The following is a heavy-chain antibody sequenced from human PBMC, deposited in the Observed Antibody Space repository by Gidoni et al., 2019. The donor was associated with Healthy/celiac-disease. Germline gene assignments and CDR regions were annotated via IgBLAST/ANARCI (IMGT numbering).Heavy chain of an antibody. V-gene: IGHV3-23*01. J-gene: IGHJ3*02. Sequence: EVPLLESGGGLVQPGGSLRLSCAASGFTFISSAISWVRQAPGKGLEVVSVISGSGGSTYYADYVKGRFTISRDNSKNTLYRQMNSLRAEDTAVYYCAKDLLNYDFWSGYWNDAFDIWGQGTMVTVSS. CDR3: AKDLLNYDFWSGYWNDAFDI. D-gene: IGHD3-3*01. CDR1: GFTFISSA. CDR2: ISGSGGST.